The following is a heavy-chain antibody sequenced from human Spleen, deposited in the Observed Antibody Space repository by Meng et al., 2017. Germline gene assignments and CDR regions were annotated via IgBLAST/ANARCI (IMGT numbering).Heavy chain of an antibody. J-gene: IGHJ4*02. CDR2: INHSGST. Sequence: QGPLKQWGAGLLKPLETLSLTCVVYGGSFSGYYWSWIRQPPGKGLEWIGEINHSGSTNYNPSLKSRVTISVDTSKNQFSLKLSSVTAADTAVYYCARGASYSVDYWGQGTLVTV. V-gene: IGHV4-34*01. D-gene: IGHD2-21*01. CDR1: GGSFSGYY. CDR3: ARGASYSVDY.